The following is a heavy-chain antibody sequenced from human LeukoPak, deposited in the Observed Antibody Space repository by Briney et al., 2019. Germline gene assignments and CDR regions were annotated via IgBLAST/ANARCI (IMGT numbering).Heavy chain of an antibody. Sequence: SETLSLTCTVSGGSISSYYWSWIRQPPGTGQEWIGFIYYSYSTNYNPSLKSQVTISVDTSKNKFSLKLSSLTAADTAVYYCARADYGDYSHWGQGTQVTVSS. D-gene: IGHD4-17*01. CDR3: ARADYGDYSH. CDR2: IYYSYST. J-gene: IGHJ1*01. CDR1: GGSISSYY. V-gene: IGHV4-59*01.